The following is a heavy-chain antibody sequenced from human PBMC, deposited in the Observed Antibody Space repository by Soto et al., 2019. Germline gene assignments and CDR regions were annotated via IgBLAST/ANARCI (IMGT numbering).Heavy chain of an antibody. D-gene: IGHD1-1*01. J-gene: IGHJ5*02. CDR1: GASISGFY. CDR2: IYATGTT. V-gene: IGHV4-4*07. CDR3: VRDGTRTLRDWFDP. Sequence: KSSETLSLTCTVSGASISGFYWSWIRKSAGKGLEWIGRIYATGTTDYNPSLKSRVMMSVDTSKKQFSLKLRSVTTADTAVYYCVRDGTRTLRDWFDPWGQGISVTVSS.